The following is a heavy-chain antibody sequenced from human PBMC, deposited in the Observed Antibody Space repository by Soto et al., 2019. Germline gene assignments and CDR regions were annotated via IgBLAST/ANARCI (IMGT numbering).Heavy chain of an antibody. Sequence: QAQLVQSGGEMRKPGASVKVSCKASGYTFSTYGITWVRQAPGQGLELMGWINPLKGDTNSAARFQDRLTMTTDTSTRTAYMELRSLTSDDTAVYYCARVKVPAAILGAFDLWGQGTVVTVSS. J-gene: IGHJ3*01. CDR2: INPLKGDT. D-gene: IGHD2-2*02. CDR3: ARVKVPAAILGAFDL. CDR1: GYTFSTYG. V-gene: IGHV1-18*01.